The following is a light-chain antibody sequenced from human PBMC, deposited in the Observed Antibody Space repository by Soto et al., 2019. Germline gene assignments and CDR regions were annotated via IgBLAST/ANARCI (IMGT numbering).Light chain of an antibody. V-gene: IGKV1-39*01. CDR2: AAS. Sequence: DIQMTQSPSSLSASVGDRVTITCRASQSIAFYVNWFQQKPGKAPRLLIYAASSLQSGVPSRFSGSGSGTDSTLTINSLQPEDFATYYCQQSSNSPMYTFGQGTK. CDR3: QQSSNSPMYT. CDR1: QSIAFY. J-gene: IGKJ2*01.